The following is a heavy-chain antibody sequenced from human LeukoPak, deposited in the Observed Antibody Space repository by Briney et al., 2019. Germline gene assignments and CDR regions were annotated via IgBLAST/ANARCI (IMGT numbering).Heavy chain of an antibody. D-gene: IGHD4-11*01. Sequence: GGSLRLSCAASGFTFSSYDMNWVRQAPGKGLEWVSSISSSSTYIYYADSVKGRFTISRDNAKNSLYLQMNSPRVEDTAVYYCAKASRATLTTVINWFDPWGQGTPVTVSS. CDR2: ISSSSTYI. J-gene: IGHJ5*02. CDR1: GFTFSSYD. V-gene: IGHV3-21*04. CDR3: AKASRATLTTVINWFDP.